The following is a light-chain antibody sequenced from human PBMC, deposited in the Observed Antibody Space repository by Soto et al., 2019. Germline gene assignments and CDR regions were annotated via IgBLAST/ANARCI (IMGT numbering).Light chain of an antibody. J-gene: IGLJ1*01. Sequence: QSVLTQPASVSGSPGQSITISCTGTSSDVGGSNYVSWYQQHPGKAPKLIIFDVSHRPSGFSHRFSGSKSGNTASLTISGLQAEDEADYYCSSYTSSSTYVFGTGTKVTVL. CDR3: SSYTSSSTYV. CDR1: SSDVGGSNY. V-gene: IGLV2-14*03. CDR2: DVS.